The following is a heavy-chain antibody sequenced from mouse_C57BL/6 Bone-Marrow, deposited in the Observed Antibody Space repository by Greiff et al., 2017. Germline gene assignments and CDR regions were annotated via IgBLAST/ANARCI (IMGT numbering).Heavy chain of an antibody. D-gene: IGHD3-2*02. CDR2: IYPGNSDT. CDR1: GYTFTSYW. CDR3: TREKDSSGPYYFDY. Sequence: VQLQQSGTVLARPGASVKMSCKTSGYTFTSYWMHWVKQRPGQGLEWIGAIYPGNSDTSYNQKCKGKAKLTAVTSASTAYMELSSLTNEDSAVYYCTREKDSSGPYYFDYWGQGTTLTVSS. J-gene: IGHJ2*01. V-gene: IGHV1-5*01.